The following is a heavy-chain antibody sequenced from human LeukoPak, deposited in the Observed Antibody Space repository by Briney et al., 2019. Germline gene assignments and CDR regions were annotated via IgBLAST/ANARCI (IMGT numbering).Heavy chain of an antibody. D-gene: IGHD6-13*01. V-gene: IGHV1-2*02. CDR1: RYIFTSYY. CDR3: ARDRGSSWYVDY. J-gene: IGHJ4*02. CDR2: INPNSGGT. Sequence: GASVNVSCKASRYIFTSYYIHWVRQAPGQGLEWMGWINPNSGGTNYAQKFQDRVTMTGDTSISTAYMELSRLRSDDTAVYYCARDRGSSWYVDYWGQGTLVTVSS.